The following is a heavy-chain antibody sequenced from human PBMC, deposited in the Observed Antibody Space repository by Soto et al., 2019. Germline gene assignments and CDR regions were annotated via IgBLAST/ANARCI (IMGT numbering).Heavy chain of an antibody. CDR1: GFTFSSYN. V-gene: IGHV3-21*01. CDR2: ISSRSSYM. J-gene: IGHJ6*02. Sequence: GGSLRLSCAASGFTFSSYNMNWVRQAPGKGLEWVSSISSRSSYMYYADSVKGRFTISRDNAKNSLYLQMNSLRAEDTAVYYCARDHGDYYGMDVWGQGTTVTVSS. CDR3: ARDHGDYYGMDV.